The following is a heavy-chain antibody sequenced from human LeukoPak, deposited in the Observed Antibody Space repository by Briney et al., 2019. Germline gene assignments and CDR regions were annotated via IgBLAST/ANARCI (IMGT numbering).Heavy chain of an antibody. D-gene: IGHD1-26*01. J-gene: IGHJ4*02. CDR3: ARGRRMLKWELPSTTFDY. V-gene: IGHV3-30*04. CDR1: GFTFSSYA. Sequence: GGSLRLSCAASGFTFSSYAMHWVRQAPGKGLEWVAVISYDGSNKYYADSVKGRFTISRDNSKNTLYLQMNSLRAEDTAVYYCARGRRMLKWELPSTTFDYWGRGTLVTVSS. CDR2: ISYDGSNK.